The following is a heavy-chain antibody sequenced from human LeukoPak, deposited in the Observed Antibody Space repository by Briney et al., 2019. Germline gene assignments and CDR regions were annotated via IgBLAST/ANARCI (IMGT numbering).Heavy chain of an antibody. Sequence: PGGSLRLSCAVSGFTFDEYAMHWVRQAPGKGLKWVSGISWNSGLIDYADSVKGRFTISRDNAKNSLYLQMNSLKAEDTAFYYCAKVGIFGLVTYYFDYWGQGTLVTVSS. J-gene: IGHJ4*02. CDR1: GFTFDEYA. V-gene: IGHV3-9*01. D-gene: IGHD3/OR15-3a*01. CDR3: AKVGIFGLVTYYFDY. CDR2: ISWNSGLI.